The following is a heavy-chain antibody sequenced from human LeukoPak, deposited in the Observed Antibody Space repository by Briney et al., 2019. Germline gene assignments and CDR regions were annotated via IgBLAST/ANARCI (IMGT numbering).Heavy chain of an antibody. J-gene: IGHJ4*02. CDR2: ISYDGSNK. D-gene: IGHD2-2*01. CDR3: ARDYCDRTSCLPGFDY. CDR1: GFTFSSYG. V-gene: IGHV3-30*03. Sequence: PSGGSLRLSCAASGFTFSSYGMHWVRQAPGKGLEWVAVISYDGSNKYYADSVKGRFTISRDNSKNTLFLQMNSLRAEDAAVYYCARDYCDRTSCLPGFDYWGQGTLVTVSS.